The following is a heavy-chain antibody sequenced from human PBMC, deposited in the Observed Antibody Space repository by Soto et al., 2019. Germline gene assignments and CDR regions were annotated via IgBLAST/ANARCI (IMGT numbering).Heavy chain of an antibody. CDR1: GDSIISGSYY. Sequence: SETLSLTCTVSGDSIISGSYYWAWIRQPPGKGLERIGRIFRTENAYYNPSLKSRVTLSADTSQNQFSLELRFVTAADTAVYYCARQERYANWFDPWGQGTLVTVSS. V-gene: IGHV4-39*01. J-gene: IGHJ5*02. D-gene: IGHD1-1*01. CDR3: ARQERYANWFDP. CDR2: IFRTENA.